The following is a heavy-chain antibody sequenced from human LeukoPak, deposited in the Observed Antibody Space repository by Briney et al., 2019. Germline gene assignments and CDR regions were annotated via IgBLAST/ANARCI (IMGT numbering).Heavy chain of an antibody. D-gene: IGHD3-9*01. Sequence: GGSLRLSCAASGFTFSSYSMNWVRQAPGKGLEWVSSISSSSSYIYYADSVKGRFTISRDNAKNSLYLQMNSLRAEDTAVYYCARGTNSYYDILTGYYQSYYFDYWGQGTLVTVSS. CDR2: ISSSSSYI. CDR3: ARGTNSYYDILTGYYQSYYFDY. J-gene: IGHJ4*02. CDR1: GFTFSSYS. V-gene: IGHV3-21*01.